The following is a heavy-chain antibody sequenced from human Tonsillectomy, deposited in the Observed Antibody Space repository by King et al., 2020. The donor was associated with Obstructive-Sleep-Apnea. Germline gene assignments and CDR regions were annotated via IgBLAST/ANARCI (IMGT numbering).Heavy chain of an antibody. J-gene: IGHJ2*01. D-gene: IGHD1-26*01. CDR1: GGSVSSSSYY. CDR2: IYYSGST. V-gene: IGHV4-39*07. CDR3: ARERYSGSFSGYFDL. Sequence: QLQESGPGLVKPSETLSLTCTVSGGSVSSSSYYWAWIRQPPGKGLEWIGIIYYSGSTYYNPSLKSPVTISIDTSKNPFSLNLSSVTAADTAVYYCARERYSGSFSGYFDLWGRGTLVTVSS.